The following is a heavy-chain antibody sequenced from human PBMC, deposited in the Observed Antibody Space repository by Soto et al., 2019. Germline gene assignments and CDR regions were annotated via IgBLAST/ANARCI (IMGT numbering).Heavy chain of an antibody. CDR3: VPRELEGWTCFVY. Sequence: EVQVVESGGGLVKPGESLRLSCTVSGFSFINSCMTWVRQAPGKGLEWVGRMKSNPDGGKTDYAALGKGRVTISRDDSKKTMFLAMNSLKSENTGVDYGVPRELEGWTCFVYWGQGILVTVPS. CDR1: GFSFINSC. J-gene: IGHJ4*02. D-gene: IGHD2-8*01. V-gene: IGHV3-15*07. CDR2: MKSNPDGGKT.